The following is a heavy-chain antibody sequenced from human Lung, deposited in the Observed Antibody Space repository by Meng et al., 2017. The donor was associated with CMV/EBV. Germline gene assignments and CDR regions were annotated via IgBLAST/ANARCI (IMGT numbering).Heavy chain of an antibody. Sequence: SCAASGFTVSGDYMSWVRQAPGKGLEWVSVIYSTGNTYYADSVKGRFTISRDNSKNTLYLQMNSLRAEDTAVYYCARGVAAALFDYWGQGTLVTVSS. CDR1: GFTVSGDY. D-gene: IGHD2-15*01. V-gene: IGHV3-53*01. CDR3: ARGVAAALFDY. J-gene: IGHJ4*02. CDR2: IYSTGNT.